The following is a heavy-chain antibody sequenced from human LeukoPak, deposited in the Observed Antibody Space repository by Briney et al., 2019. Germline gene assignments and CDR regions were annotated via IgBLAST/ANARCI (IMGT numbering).Heavy chain of an antibody. Sequence: GGSLRLSCAASGVTLSSYSMNWVRQAPGKGLEWVSTISGGGGSTYYADSVKGRFTISRDNSKNTLYLQVNSLRAEDTAVYYCAKGGKWDVTPFDYWGQGTLVTVSS. D-gene: IGHD1-26*01. CDR1: GVTLSSYS. CDR3: AKGGKWDVTPFDY. J-gene: IGHJ4*02. V-gene: IGHV3-23*01. CDR2: ISGGGGST.